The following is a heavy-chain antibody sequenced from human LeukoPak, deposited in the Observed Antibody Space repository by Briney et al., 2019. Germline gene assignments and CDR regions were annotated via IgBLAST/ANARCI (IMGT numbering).Heavy chain of an antibody. Sequence: GGSLRLSCAASGFTFSSYAMSWVRQAPGKGLEWVSAISGSGGSTYYADSVKGRFTISRDTSKNTLYLQMNSLRVEDTAVYYCASSSGGYCSSTSCYNAYWGQGTLVTVSS. CDR2: ISGSGGST. CDR1: GFTFSSYA. V-gene: IGHV3-23*01. J-gene: IGHJ4*02. D-gene: IGHD2-2*02. CDR3: ASSSGGYCSSTSCYNAY.